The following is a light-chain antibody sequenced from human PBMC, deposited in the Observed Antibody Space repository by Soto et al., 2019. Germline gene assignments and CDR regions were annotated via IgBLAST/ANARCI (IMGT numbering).Light chain of an antibody. J-gene: IGLJ1*01. CDR3: QSYDSILSARYV. CDR1: SSNIGAGYG. CDR2: GNS. Sequence: QSVLTQPPSLSGAPGQRCTICCTGSSSNIGAGYGVHWYQQRPGTAPRLVISGNSNRPSGVPDRFSGSTSGTSASLAISGLQAEDEGDYYCQSYDSILSARYVFGTGTKVTVL. V-gene: IGLV1-40*01.